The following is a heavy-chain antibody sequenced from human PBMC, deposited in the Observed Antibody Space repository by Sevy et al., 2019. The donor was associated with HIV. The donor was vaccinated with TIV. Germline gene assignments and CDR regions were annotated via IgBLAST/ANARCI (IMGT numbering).Heavy chain of an antibody. CDR3: ARADIYYDYISGAFDI. J-gene: IGHJ3*02. Sequence: GESLKISCAASGFTFSSYWMSWVRQAPGKGLEWVANIKQDGSEKYYVDSVKGRFTISRDNAKNSLYLQMNSLRAEDTAVSYCARADIYYDYISGAFDIWGQGTMVTVSS. CDR2: IKQDGSEK. D-gene: IGHD3-16*01. V-gene: IGHV3-7*03. CDR1: GFTFSSYW.